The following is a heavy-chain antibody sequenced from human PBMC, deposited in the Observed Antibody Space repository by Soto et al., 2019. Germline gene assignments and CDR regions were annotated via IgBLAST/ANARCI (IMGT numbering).Heavy chain of an antibody. D-gene: IGHD2-8*01. CDR3: AKAVVCVDFRGLPPDAKYCQH. J-gene: IGHJ1*01. CDR1: GGSFSGYY. Sequence: SETLSLTCAVYGGSFSGYYWSWIRQPPGKGLEWIGEINHSGSTNYNPSLKSRVTISVGTSKNQFSLKLSSVTAADTAVYYCAKAVVCVDFRGLPPDAKYCQHRGQGTLVAVSS. V-gene: IGHV4-34*01. CDR2: INHSGST.